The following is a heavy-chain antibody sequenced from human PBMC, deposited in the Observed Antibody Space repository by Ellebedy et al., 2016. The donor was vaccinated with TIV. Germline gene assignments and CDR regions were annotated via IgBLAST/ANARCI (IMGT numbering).Heavy chain of an antibody. Sequence: SETLSLTXTVSGGSLSRNYWSWIRQPPKKGLEWIGDIYYNGRTNYNPSLKSRVTISLLTSKNQFSLKLTSVTAADTAVYYCARLSSSPPYWGQGTLVTVSS. CDR3: ARLSSSPPY. CDR1: GGSLSRNY. V-gene: IGHV4-59*12. J-gene: IGHJ4*02. CDR2: IYYNGRT. D-gene: IGHD6-6*01.